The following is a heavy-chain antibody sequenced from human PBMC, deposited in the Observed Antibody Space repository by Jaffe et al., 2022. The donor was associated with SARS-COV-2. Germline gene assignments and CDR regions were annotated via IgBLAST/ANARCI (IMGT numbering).Heavy chain of an antibody. CDR2: ISWNSGSI. D-gene: IGHD2-15*01. CDR1: GFTFDDYA. Sequence: EVQLVESGGGLVQPGRSLRLSCAASGFTFDDYAMHWVRQAPGKGLEWVSGISWNSGSIGYADSVKGRFTISRDNAKNSLYLQMNSLRAEDTALYYCAKALSRGTPEGHGMDVWGQGTTVTVSS. CDR3: AKALSRGTPEGHGMDV. J-gene: IGHJ6*02. V-gene: IGHV3-9*01.